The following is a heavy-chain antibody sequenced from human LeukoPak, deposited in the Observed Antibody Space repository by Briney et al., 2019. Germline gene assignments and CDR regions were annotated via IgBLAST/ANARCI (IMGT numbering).Heavy chain of an antibody. J-gene: IGHJ4*02. V-gene: IGHV3-23*01. D-gene: IGHD3-3*01. CDR2: IGGSGGST. CDR3: ANIGDYDFWSGYPSFDY. Sequence: GGSLRLSCAASGFTFSSYAMSWVRQAPGKGLEWVSAIGGSGGSTYYADSVKGRFTISRDNSKNTLYLQMNSLRAEDTAVYYCANIGDYDFWSGYPSFDYWGQGTLVTVSS. CDR1: GFTFSSYA.